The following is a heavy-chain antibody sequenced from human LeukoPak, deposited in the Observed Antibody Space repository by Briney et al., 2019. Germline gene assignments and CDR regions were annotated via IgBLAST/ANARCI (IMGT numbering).Heavy chain of an antibody. D-gene: IGHD5-12*01. CDR3: ARDFGTVATMTFDG. Sequence: GGSLRLSCAGSGFTFSSHWMSWVRQAPGKGPEWVANIKQDGGEKYYVDSVKGRFTISRDNAKNSLYLQMNSLRAEDTAVYYCARDFGTVATMTFDGWGQGTLVTVSS. V-gene: IGHV3-7*01. CDR1: GFTFSSHW. CDR2: IKQDGGEK. J-gene: IGHJ4*02.